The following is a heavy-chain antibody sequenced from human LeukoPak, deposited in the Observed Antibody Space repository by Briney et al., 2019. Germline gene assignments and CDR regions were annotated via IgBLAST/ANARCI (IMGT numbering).Heavy chain of an antibody. D-gene: IGHD3-22*01. Sequence: ASVKVSCKASGYTFTSYYMNWVRQAPGQGLEWMGIINPSGGSTSYAQKFQGRVTMTRDTSTSTVYMELSSLRSEDTAVYYCVFYDSSDGYFDYWGQGTLVTVSS. J-gene: IGHJ4*02. V-gene: IGHV1-46*01. CDR1: GYTFTSYY. CDR2: INPSGGST. CDR3: VFYDSSDGYFDY.